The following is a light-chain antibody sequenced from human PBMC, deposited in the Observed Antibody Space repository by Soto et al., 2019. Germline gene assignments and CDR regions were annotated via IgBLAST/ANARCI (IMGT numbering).Light chain of an antibody. J-gene: IGKJ1*01. CDR3: QQYNSSPT. V-gene: IGKV1-5*03. Sequence: DIQMTQSPSTLSASVGDRVTITCRASQSISSWLAWYQQKPGKAPKLLVYKASSLVSGGPSRFRGSGSGTEFTLTISSLQPDDFATYYCQQYNSSPTFGQGTKVEIK. CDR1: QSISSW. CDR2: KAS.